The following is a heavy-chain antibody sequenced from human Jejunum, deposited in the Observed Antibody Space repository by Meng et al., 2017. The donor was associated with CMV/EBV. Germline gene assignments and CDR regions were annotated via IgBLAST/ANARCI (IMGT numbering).Heavy chain of an antibody. CDR1: GFTFSGHY. CDR3: AREHYANPGY. D-gene: IGHD3-16*01. Sequence: VQFVGSGGGLVKPGGSLRLSCAVSGFTFSGHYMSWIRQAPGKGLEWVSFIGTRSKYTGYADSVKGRFTISRDDAQNSLYLQMNSLRAEDTAVYYCAREHYANPGYWGQGTLVTVSS. CDR2: IGTRSKYT. J-gene: IGHJ4*02. V-gene: IGHV3-11*05.